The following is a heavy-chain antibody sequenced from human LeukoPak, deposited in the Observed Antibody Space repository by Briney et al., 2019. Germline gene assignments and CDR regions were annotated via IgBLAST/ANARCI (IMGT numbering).Heavy chain of an antibody. V-gene: IGHV3-30*03. CDR3: ARVNTIFGVDIVSLGAEFEF. CDR2: ISYDGTKK. Sequence: GGSLRLSCEASGFTFSTYAMHWVRQAPGKGLECVSVISYDGTKKDYADAVKGRFTISRDNSNGTLYLQMNSLRPEDTALYYCARVNTIFGVDIVSLGAEFEFWGQGTLVTVSS. CDR1: GFTFSTYA. D-gene: IGHD3-3*02. J-gene: IGHJ4*02.